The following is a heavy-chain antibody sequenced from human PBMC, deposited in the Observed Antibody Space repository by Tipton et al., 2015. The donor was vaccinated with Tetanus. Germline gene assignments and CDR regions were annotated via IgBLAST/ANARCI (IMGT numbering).Heavy chain of an antibody. CDR2: IIPGFSPA. V-gene: IGHV1-69*01. D-gene: IGHD3-3*01. Sequence: QSGAEMKKPGSSVKVSCKASGGTFRKYALNWVRQAPGQGLEWMGGIIPGFSPANYAQKFQDRLTITADESTSTVSMELSSLRSEDTAVYYCARVKGGTREYYAIKYWGQGTLVTVSS. CDR1: GGTFRKYA. J-gene: IGHJ4*02. CDR3: ARVKGGTREYYAIKY.